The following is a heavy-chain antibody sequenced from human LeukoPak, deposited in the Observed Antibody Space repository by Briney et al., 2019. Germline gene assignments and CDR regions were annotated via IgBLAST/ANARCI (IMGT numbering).Heavy chain of an antibody. CDR1: GYTFTAFY. V-gene: IGHV1-2*02. Sequence: ASVKVSCKASGYTFTAFYMHWVRQAPGQGLEWMGWINPNSGGTNYAQNFQGRVTMTRDTSINTSYMELSRLRSDDTAVYYCARDYHSIGYSSSWYNYWGQGTLVTVSS. J-gene: IGHJ4*02. CDR3: ARDYHSIGYSSSWYNY. D-gene: IGHD6-13*01. CDR2: INPNSGGT.